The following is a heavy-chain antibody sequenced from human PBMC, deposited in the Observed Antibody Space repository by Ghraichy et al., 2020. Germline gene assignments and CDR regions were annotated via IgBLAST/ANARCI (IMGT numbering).Heavy chain of an antibody. Sequence: GGSLRLSCAASGFTFKNYGMHWVRQAPGKGLEWVAVIWYDGSNKYYADSVKGRFTISRDNSKNTLPLQMNSLRAEDTAVYYCARYGSGKVLDYWGQGTLVTSSS. CDR1: GFTFKNYG. CDR3: ARYGSGKVLDY. D-gene: IGHD3-10*01. CDR2: IWYDGSNK. J-gene: IGHJ4*02. V-gene: IGHV3-33*01.